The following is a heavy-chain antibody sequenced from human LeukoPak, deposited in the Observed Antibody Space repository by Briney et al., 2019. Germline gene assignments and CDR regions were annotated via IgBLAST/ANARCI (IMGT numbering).Heavy chain of an antibody. CDR1: GFTFDDYG. V-gene: IGHV3-20*04. Sequence: GGSLRLSCAASGFTFDDYGMNWVRQAPGKGLEWVSGINWNGGSTGYADSVKGRLTISRDNAKNSLYLQINSLRAEDTALYYCARVSGSGSYYNQADYWGQGTLVTVSS. CDR2: INWNGGST. D-gene: IGHD3-10*01. CDR3: ARVSGSGSYYNQADY. J-gene: IGHJ4*02.